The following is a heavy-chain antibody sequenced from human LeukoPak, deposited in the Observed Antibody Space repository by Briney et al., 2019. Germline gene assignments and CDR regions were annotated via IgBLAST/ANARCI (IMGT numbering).Heavy chain of an antibody. CDR1: GGSFSGYY. V-gene: IGHV4-34*01. CDR3: ARDQIYYYDSSGSHDAFDI. J-gene: IGHJ3*02. Sequence: SGTLSLTCAVYGGSFSGYYWSWIRQPPGKGLEWIGSIYYSGSTYYNPSLKSRVTISVDTSKNQFSLKLSSVTAADTAVYYCARDQIYYYDSSGSHDAFDIWGQGTMVTVSS. CDR2: IYYSGST. D-gene: IGHD3-22*01.